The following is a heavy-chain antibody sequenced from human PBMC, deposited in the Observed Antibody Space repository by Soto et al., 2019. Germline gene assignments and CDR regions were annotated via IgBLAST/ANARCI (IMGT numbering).Heavy chain of an antibody. V-gene: IGHV1-3*01. J-gene: IGHJ6*02. CDR3: AKELRLQIWSDSYYYYGMDV. Sequence: XSVKVSCKASGYTFTSYGIDWVRQAPGQRLEWTGWINAGNGNTKYSEKFQGRVTITRDTSKNTLYLQMNSLRAEDTAVYYCAKELRLQIWSDSYYYYGMDVWGQGTTVTVSS. CDR2: INAGNGNT. CDR1: GYTFTSYG. D-gene: IGHD5-18*01.